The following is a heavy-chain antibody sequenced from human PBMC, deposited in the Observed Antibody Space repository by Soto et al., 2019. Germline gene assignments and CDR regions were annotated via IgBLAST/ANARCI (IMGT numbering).Heavy chain of an antibody. Sequence: SETLSLTCSVSGDSISGGDYYWSWIRQPPGEALEWIGHIHYSGSAYYNASLKSRLTISLDTSKNEFSLNLSSVTAADTAVYYCARDQRALRYFDYWGQGTLVTVSS. CDR3: ARDQRALRYFDY. CDR1: GDSISGGDYY. CDR2: IHYSGSA. V-gene: IGHV4-30-4*01. J-gene: IGHJ4*02.